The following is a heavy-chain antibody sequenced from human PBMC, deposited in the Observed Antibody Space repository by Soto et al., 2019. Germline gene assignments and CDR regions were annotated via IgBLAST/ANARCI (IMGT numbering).Heavy chain of an antibody. D-gene: IGHD1-7*01. Sequence: GASVKVSCKASGFTFTSSAVQWVRQARGQRLEWIGWIVVGSGNTNYAQKFQERVTITRDMSTSTAYMELNSLRSEDTAVYYCAAPSITGTTRYYYYGMDVWGQGTTVTVSS. J-gene: IGHJ6*02. CDR3: AAPSITGTTRYYYYGMDV. V-gene: IGHV1-58*01. CDR1: GFTFTSSA. CDR2: IVVGSGNT.